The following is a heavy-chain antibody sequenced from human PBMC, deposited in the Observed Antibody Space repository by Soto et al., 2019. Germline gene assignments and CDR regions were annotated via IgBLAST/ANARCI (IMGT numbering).Heavy chain of an antibody. Sequence: ASVKVACKASGYTFTGYYMHWVRQAPGQGLEWMGWINPNSGGTNYAQKFQGWVTMTRDTSISTAYMEVSRLRSDDTAVYYCARGCSSTSCYSLYGMDVWGQGTTVTVSS. D-gene: IGHD2-2*01. CDR1: GYTFTGYY. CDR2: INPNSGGT. J-gene: IGHJ6*02. CDR3: ARGCSSTSCYSLYGMDV. V-gene: IGHV1-2*04.